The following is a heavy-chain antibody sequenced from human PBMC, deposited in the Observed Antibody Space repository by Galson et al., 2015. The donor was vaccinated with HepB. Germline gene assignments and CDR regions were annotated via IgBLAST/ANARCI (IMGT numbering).Heavy chain of an antibody. CDR3: AAWTIFGNGMDV. Sequence: SLRLSCAASGFTFSSYGMHWVRQGPGKGLEWVAVISYDGSNKYYADSVKGRFTISRDNSKNTLYLQMNSLRAEDTAVYYCAAWTIFGNGMDVWGQGTTVTVSS. D-gene: IGHD3-3*01. CDR2: ISYDGSNK. V-gene: IGHV3-30*03. CDR1: GFTFSSYG. J-gene: IGHJ6*02.